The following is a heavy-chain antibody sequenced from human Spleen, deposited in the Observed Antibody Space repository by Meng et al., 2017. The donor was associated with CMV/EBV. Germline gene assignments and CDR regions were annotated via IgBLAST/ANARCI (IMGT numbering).Heavy chain of an antibody. CDR3: AKETMRKWELDN. Sequence: GESLKISCAASEFTFSHYWMNWVRQAPGKGLEWVANIKQNGSDKYYVDSVKGRFTISRDNAKNSLYLQMNSLRAEDTAFYFCAKETMRKWELDNWGQGTLVTVSS. J-gene: IGHJ4*02. D-gene: IGHD1-26*01. CDR1: EFTFSHYW. V-gene: IGHV3-7*03. CDR2: IKQNGSDK.